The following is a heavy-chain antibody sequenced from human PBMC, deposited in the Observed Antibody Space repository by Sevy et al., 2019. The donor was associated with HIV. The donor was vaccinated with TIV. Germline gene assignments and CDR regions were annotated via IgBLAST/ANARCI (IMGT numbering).Heavy chain of an antibody. V-gene: IGHV3-73*01. CDR2: IRIKVNNYVT. CDR3: TRRQYYFDTSVYEFHYLDD. D-gene: IGHD3-22*01. Sequence: GGSLRLSCAASGFTFSASTIYWVRQASGKGLEWVGRIRIKVNNYVTSYIASVKGRFTISRDDSKNTAYLQMNSLKTEDTAVYYRTRRQYYFDTSVYEFHYLDDWGQGTRVTVSS. CDR1: GFTFSAST. J-gene: IGHJ4*02.